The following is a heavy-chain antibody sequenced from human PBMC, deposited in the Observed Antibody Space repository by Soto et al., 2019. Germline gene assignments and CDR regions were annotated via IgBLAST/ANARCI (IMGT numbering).Heavy chain of an antibody. J-gene: IGHJ4*02. CDR2: IYYSGST. Sequence: SETLSLTCTVSGGSISSGGYYWSWIRQHPGKGLEWIGYIYYSGSTYYNPSLKSRVTISVDTSKNQFSLKLSSVTAADTAVYYCAIVNEWFGESYYFDYWGQGTLVTVSS. D-gene: IGHD3-10*01. CDR3: AIVNEWFGESYYFDY. V-gene: IGHV4-31*03. CDR1: GGSISSGGYY.